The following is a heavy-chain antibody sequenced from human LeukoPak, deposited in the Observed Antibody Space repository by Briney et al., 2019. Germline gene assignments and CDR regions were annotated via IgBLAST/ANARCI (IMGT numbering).Heavy chain of an antibody. CDR3: ARGGDYGRPPYNWFDP. CDR2: TIPIFGIA. CDR1: GGTFSSYA. Sequence: AASVKVSCKASGGTFSSYAISWVRQAPGQGLEWMGRTIPIFGIANYAQKFQGRVTITADKSTSTAYMELSSLRSEDTAVYYCARGGDYGRPPYNWFDPWGQGTLVTVSS. V-gene: IGHV1-69*04. D-gene: IGHD4-17*01. J-gene: IGHJ5*02.